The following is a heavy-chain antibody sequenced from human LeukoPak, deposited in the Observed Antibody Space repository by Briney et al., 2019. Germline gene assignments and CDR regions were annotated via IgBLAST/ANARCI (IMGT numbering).Heavy chain of an antibody. V-gene: IGHV4-59*08. CDR3: ASSYGGLTPLDY. CDR2: IYYSGST. J-gene: IGHJ4*02. D-gene: IGHD3-10*01. CDR1: GGFISSYF. Sequence: PSEALSPTRTVSGGFISSYFWRWIRPTPREGLGWMGYIYYSGSTNYNPSLKSRVTISVDTSKNQFSLKLSSVTAADTAVYYWASSYGGLTPLDYWGQGTLVPSPQ.